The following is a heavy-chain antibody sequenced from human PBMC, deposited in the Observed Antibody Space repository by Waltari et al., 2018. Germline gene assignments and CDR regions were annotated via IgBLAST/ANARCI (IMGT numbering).Heavy chain of an antibody. CDR1: GFTFSSYS. V-gene: IGHV3-21*01. J-gene: IGHJ6*03. CDR3: AREVSSSWYGNYYYYYMDV. Sequence: EVQLVESGGGLVKPGGSLRLSCAASGFTFSSYSMNWVRQAPGKGWGGVSSISISRSYVNYAESVKGRFTSSRDNAKNSLYLQMNSLGAEDTAVYYCAREVSSSWYGNYYYYYMDVWGKGTTVTISS. CDR2: ISISRSYV. D-gene: IGHD6-13*01.